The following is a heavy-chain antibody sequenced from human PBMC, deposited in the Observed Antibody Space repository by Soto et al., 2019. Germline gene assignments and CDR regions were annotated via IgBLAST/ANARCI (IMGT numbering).Heavy chain of an antibody. V-gene: IGHV3-23*01. CDR1: GFTFSSYA. D-gene: IGHD5-12*01. Sequence: EVQLLESGGGLVQPGGSLRLSCAASGFTFSSYAMSWVRQAPGKGLEWVSVISGSGGSTYYVDSVKGRVTISRDNSRNTLYLEMNSLRAEDTAVYNCAKGSRDGFNWPQDYWGQGTLVTVSS. CDR2: ISGSGGST. J-gene: IGHJ4*02. CDR3: AKGSRDGFNWPQDY.